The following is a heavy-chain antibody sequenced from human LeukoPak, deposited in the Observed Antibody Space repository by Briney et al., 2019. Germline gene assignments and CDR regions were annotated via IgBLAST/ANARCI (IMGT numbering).Heavy chain of an antibody. Sequence: PGGSLRLTCAASGFTFSSYGMHWVRQAPGKGLEWVAFIRYDGSNKYYADSVKGRFTISRDNSKNTLYLQMNSLRAEDTAVYYCAKEWVILTGYPSYFDYWGQGTLVTVSS. CDR3: AKEWVILTGYPSYFDY. J-gene: IGHJ4*02. D-gene: IGHD3-9*01. CDR2: IRYDGSNK. V-gene: IGHV3-30*02. CDR1: GFTFSSYG.